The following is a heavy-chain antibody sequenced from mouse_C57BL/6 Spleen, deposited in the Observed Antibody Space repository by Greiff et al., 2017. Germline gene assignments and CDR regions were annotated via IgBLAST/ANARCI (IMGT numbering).Heavy chain of an antibody. J-gene: IGHJ4*01. CDR1: GYTFTSYW. CDR2: IYPSDSET. Sequence: QVHVKQPGAELVRPGSSVKLSCKASGYTFTSYWMDWVKQRPGQGLEWIGNIYPSDSETHYNQKFKDKATLTVDKSSSTAYMQLSSLTSEDSAVYYCARSPYYGSRGYAMDYWGQGTSVTVSS. D-gene: IGHD1-1*01. CDR3: ARSPYYGSRGYAMDY. V-gene: IGHV1-61*01.